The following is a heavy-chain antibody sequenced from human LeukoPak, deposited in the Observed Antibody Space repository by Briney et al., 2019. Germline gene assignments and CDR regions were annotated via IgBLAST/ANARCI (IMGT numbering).Heavy chain of an antibody. V-gene: IGHV1-3*01. J-gene: IGHJ4*02. CDR1: GYTFTSYA. CDR2: INAGNGDT. Sequence: ASVKVSCKASGYTFTSYAMHWVRQAPGQRLEWMGWINAGNGDTKYSQNFQGRVTITRDTSATTAHMELSSLRSEDTAVYYCARNLVGKTDFDYWGQGTLVTVSS. D-gene: IGHD6-19*01. CDR3: ARNLVGKTDFDY.